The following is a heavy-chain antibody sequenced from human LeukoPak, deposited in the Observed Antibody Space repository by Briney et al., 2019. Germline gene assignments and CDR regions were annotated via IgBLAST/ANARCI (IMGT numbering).Heavy chain of an antibody. V-gene: IGHV3-66*01. CDR3: ARWGNGGYYFDY. CDR2: IYSGGST. CDR1: GFTVSSNY. J-gene: IGHJ4*02. Sequence: GGSLRLSCAASGFTVSSNYMGWVRQAPGKGLEWLSIIYSGGSTYYADSVKDRFTISRDNAKNSLYLQMNSLRAEDTAVYYCARWGNGGYYFDYWGQGTLVTVSS. D-gene: IGHD4-23*01.